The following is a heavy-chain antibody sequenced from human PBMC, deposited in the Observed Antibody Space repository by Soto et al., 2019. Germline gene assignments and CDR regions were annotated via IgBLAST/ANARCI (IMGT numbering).Heavy chain of an antibody. J-gene: IGHJ3*02. CDR2: MNPNSGNT. Sequence: ASVKVSCKASGYSFTIYDINWVRQATGQGLEWMGWMNPNSGNTSYAQKFQGRVTMTRNTSISTAYMELSSLRSEDTAVYYCAVTPDFWSGYSAKNDIWGQGTMVTVS. CDR1: GYSFTIYD. D-gene: IGHD3-3*01. V-gene: IGHV1-8*01. CDR3: AVTPDFWSGYSAKNDI.